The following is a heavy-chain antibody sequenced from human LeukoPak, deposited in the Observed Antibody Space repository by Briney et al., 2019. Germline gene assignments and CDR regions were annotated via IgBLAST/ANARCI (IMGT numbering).Heavy chain of an antibody. CDR2: ISSSSSYI. J-gene: IGHJ3*02. CDR3: AREGYYYGSGSYPDAFDI. V-gene: IGHV3-21*01. CDR1: GFTFSSYS. Sequence: GGSLRLSCAASGFTFSSYSMNWVRQAPGKGLEWVSSISSSSSYIYYADSVKGRFTISRDNAKNSLYLQMNSLRADDTAVYYCAREGYYYGSGSYPDAFDIWGQGTMVTVSS. D-gene: IGHD3-10*01.